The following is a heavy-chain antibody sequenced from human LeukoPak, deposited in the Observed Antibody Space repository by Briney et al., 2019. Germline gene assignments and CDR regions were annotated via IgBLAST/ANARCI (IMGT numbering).Heavy chain of an antibody. CDR1: GYTFTAYF. V-gene: IGHV1-2*02. CDR3: ARSLSGSYGAKFDY. CDR2: INPSSGDT. J-gene: IGHJ4*02. Sequence: ASVKVSCKASGYTFTAYFMHWVRQAPGQGLEWMGWINPSSGDTNYAQRFRDRVTVTRDTSTSTLYMELTSDDTAVYYCARSLSGSYGAKFDYWGQGTLVTVSS. D-gene: IGHD1-26*01.